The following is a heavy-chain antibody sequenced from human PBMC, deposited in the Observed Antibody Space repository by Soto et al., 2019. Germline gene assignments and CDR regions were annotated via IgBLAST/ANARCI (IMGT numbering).Heavy chain of an antibody. CDR1: GFTFSSYA. D-gene: IGHD3-22*01. Sequence: QVQLVESGGGVVQPGRSLRLACPASGFTFSSYAMHWVRQTPGKGLEWLAVISYDGSNKLYADSVKGRFTISRDNSKNILYLQMNSLRAEDKAVYYCARDLKNHYYDSARYYFYGMDVWGQGTKVTVSS. V-gene: IGHV3-30-3*01. CDR3: ARDLKNHYYDSARYYFYGMDV. J-gene: IGHJ6*02. CDR2: ISYDGSNK.